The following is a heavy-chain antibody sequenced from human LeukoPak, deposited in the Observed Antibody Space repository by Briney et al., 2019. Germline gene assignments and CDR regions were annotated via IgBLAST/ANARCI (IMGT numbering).Heavy chain of an antibody. CDR1: RFIFSTYW. J-gene: IGHJ4*02. CDR3: ARDQGIFDY. Sequence: GGSLRLSCAASRFIFSTYWMHWVRQTPGKGLVWVSRINSDGDSTNYADSVTGRFTISRDNAKNTLYLQMNSLRAEDSAVYYCARDQGIFDYWGQGTLVTVSS. CDR2: INSDGDST. V-gene: IGHV3-74*01.